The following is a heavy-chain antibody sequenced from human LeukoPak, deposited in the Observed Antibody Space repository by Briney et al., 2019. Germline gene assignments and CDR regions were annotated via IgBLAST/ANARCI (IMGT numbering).Heavy chain of an antibody. CDR3: ARDRYSYGYDY. CDR1: GGSISSSSYY. V-gene: IGHV4-39*07. J-gene: IGHJ4*02. Sequence: TSETLSLTCTVSGGSISSSSYYWGWIRQPPGKGLEWIGSIYYSGSTYYNPSLKSRVTISVDTSKNQFSLKLSSVTAADTAVYYCARDRYSYGYDYWGQGTLVTVSS. D-gene: IGHD5-18*01. CDR2: IYYSGST.